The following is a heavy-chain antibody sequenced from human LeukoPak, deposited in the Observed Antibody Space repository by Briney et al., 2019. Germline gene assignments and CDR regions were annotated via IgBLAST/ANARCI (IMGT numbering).Heavy chain of an antibody. CDR3: ARSGRGLRPKDAFDI. D-gene: IGHD2-15*01. CDR2: IYTSGST. J-gene: IGHJ3*02. CDR1: GGSISSYY. Sequence: SETLSLTCTVSGGSISSYYWSWIRQPAGKGLEWIGRIYTSGSTNYNPSLKSRVTMSVDTSKNHFSLKLSSVTAADTAVYYCARSGRGLRPKDAFDIWGQGTMVTVSS. V-gene: IGHV4-4*07.